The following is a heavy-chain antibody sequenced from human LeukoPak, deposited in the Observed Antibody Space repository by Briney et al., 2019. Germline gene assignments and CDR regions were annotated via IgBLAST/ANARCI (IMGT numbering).Heavy chain of an antibody. CDR2: ISGSGINT. CDR1: GFTFGSCA. CDR3: TKDQIGYNKAGDY. Sequence: GGSLRLSYAASGFTFGSCAMNWVRQAPGKGLEWVSTISGSGINTYYADSVKGRFTISRDNSKNTVYLEMNSLRAEDTALYYCTKDQIGYNKAGDYWGQGTLVTVSS. D-gene: IGHD5-24*01. J-gene: IGHJ4*02. V-gene: IGHV3-23*01.